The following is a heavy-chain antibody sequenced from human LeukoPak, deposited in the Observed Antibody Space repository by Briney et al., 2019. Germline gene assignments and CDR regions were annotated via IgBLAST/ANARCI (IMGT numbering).Heavy chain of an antibody. Sequence: ASVKVSCKASGYTFTSNYIHWVRQAPGQGLEWMGMIYPRDGSASYAQKFQGRVTVTRDTSTSTVHMELSGLRSEDTAVYYCARDQEGFDYWGQGTLVTVSS. J-gene: IGHJ4*02. V-gene: IGHV1-46*01. CDR3: ARDQEGFDY. CDR1: GYTFTSNY. CDR2: IYPRDGSA.